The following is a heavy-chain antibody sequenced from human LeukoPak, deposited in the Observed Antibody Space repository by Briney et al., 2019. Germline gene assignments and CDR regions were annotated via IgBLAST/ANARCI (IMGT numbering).Heavy chain of an antibody. CDR3: AKDMGTATNVFNY. CDR1: GFTFSSYA. D-gene: IGHD5-18*01. CDR2: ISDSGGNT. J-gene: IGHJ4*02. V-gene: IGHV3-23*01. Sequence: GGSLRLSCAASGFTFSSYAMSWVRQAPGKGLEWVSSISDSGGNTYYADSVKGRFTISRDNSRNTLYLQMNSLRAEDTAVYYCAKDMGTATNVFNYWGQGTLVTVSS.